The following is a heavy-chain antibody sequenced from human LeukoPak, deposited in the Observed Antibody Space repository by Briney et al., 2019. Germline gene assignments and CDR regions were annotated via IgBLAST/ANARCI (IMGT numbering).Heavy chain of an antibody. Sequence: PSETLSLTCAVYGGSFSGYYWSWIRQPPGTGLEWIGEINHSGSTNYNPSLKSRVTISVDTSKNQFSLKLSSVTAADTAVYYCAGTYYYDSSGYRRHLRAFDYWGQGILVTVSS. CDR3: AGTYYYDSSGYRRHLRAFDY. V-gene: IGHV4-34*01. J-gene: IGHJ4*02. CDR2: INHSGST. D-gene: IGHD3-22*01. CDR1: GGSFSGYY.